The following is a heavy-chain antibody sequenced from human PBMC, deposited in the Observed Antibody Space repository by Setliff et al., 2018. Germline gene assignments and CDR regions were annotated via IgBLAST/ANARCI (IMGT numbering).Heavy chain of an antibody. CDR2: IYASGST. J-gene: IGHJ6*04. CDR1: GGSFSGYY. D-gene: IGHD3-3*02. CDR3: ARDGLGAFSLRSMDV. Sequence: PSETLSLTCAVYGGSFSGYYWSWIRQPPGKGLEWIGYIYASGSTNYNPSLKSRVTISLDTSKNQFSLQLSSVTAADTAVYYCARDGLGAFSLRSMDVWGKGTTVTVSS. V-gene: IGHV4-59*01.